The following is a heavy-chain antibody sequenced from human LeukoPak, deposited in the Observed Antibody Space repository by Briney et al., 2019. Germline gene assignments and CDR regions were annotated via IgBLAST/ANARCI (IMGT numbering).Heavy chain of an antibody. CDR3: AREPYTTSSDRHEKAFDY. Sequence: ASVKVSCKASGYTFTSYGISWVRQAPGQGLEWMGWISAYSGNTNYAQKLQGRVTMTTDTSTSTAYMELRSLRSDDTAVYYCAREPYTTSSDRHEKAFDYWGQGTPVTVSS. CDR2: ISAYSGNT. V-gene: IGHV1-18*01. CDR1: GYTFTSYG. J-gene: IGHJ4*02. D-gene: IGHD6-6*01.